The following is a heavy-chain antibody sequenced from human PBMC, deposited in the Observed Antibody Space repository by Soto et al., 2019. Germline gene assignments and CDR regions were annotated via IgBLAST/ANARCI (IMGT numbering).Heavy chain of an antibody. Sequence: GSGPTLVNPTQTLTLTCTFSGFSLSTSGMCVSWIRQPPGKALEWLALIDWDGDTYYSTSLKTRLTISKDTSKNQVVLTMTNMDPVDTATYYCARWMKYVPNSSFYGVDVWGQGTTVSVSS. CDR1: GFSLSTSGMC. J-gene: IGHJ6*02. CDR2: IDWDGDT. D-gene: IGHD2-2*01. V-gene: IGHV2-70*01. CDR3: ARWMKYVPNSSFYGVDV.